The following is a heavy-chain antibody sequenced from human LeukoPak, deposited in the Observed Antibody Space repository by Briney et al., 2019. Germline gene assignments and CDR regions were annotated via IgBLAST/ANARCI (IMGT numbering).Heavy chain of an antibody. D-gene: IGHD1-26*01. J-gene: IGHJ3*02. V-gene: IGHV4-59*01. CDR2: IYYSGST. CDR1: GGSISSYY. Sequence: SETLSLTCTVSGGSISSYYWSWIRQPPGKGLEWIGYIYYSGSTNYNPSLKSRVTISVDTSKNQFSLKLSSVTAADTAVYYCARFVGARAFDIWGQGTMVTVSS. CDR3: ARFVGARAFDI.